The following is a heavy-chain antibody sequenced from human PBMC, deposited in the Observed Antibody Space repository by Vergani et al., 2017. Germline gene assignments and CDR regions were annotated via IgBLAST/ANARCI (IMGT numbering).Heavy chain of an antibody. V-gene: IGHV1-69*06. D-gene: IGHD3-22*01. CDR1: GGTFSSYA. J-gene: IGHJ3*02. CDR3: AREDSTYYYDSSGLGAFDI. CDR2: IIPIFGTA. Sequence: QVQLVQSGAEVKKPGSSVKVSCKASGGTFSSYAISWVRQAPGQGLEWMGGIIPIFGTANYAQKFQGRVTITADKSTSTAYMELSILRSEDTAVYYCAREDSTYYYDSSGLGAFDIWGQGTMVTVSS.